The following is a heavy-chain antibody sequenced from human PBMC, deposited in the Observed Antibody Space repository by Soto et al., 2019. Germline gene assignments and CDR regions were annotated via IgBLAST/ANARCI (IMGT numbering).Heavy chain of an antibody. CDR2: IIPISGTA. CDR3: ARDIHSSSSYHYYGMDV. Sequence: QVQLVQSGAEVKKPGSSVKVSCKASGGTFSSYAISWVRQAPGQGLEWMGGIIPISGTANYAQKFQGRVTITADESTSTAYMELSSLRSEDTAVYYCARDIHSSSSYHYYGMDVWGQGTTVTVSS. D-gene: IGHD6-13*01. CDR1: GGTFSSYA. V-gene: IGHV1-69*01. J-gene: IGHJ6*02.